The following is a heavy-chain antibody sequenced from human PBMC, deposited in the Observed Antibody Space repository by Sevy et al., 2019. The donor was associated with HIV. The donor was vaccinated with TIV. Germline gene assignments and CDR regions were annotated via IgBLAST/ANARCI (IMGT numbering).Heavy chain of an antibody. CDR3: AKESSPLRFLEWPTGFDY. V-gene: IGHV3-23*01. Sequence: GGSLRLSCAASGFTFSSYSMNWVRQAPGKGLEWVSAISGSGGSTYYADSVKGRFTISRDNSKNTLYLQMNSLRAEDTAVYYCAKESSPLRFLEWPTGFDYWGQGTLVTVSS. J-gene: IGHJ4*02. CDR2: ISGSGGST. CDR1: GFTFSSYS. D-gene: IGHD3-3*01.